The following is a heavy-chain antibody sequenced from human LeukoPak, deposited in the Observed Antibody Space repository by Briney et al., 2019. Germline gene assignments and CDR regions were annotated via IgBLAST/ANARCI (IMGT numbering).Heavy chain of an antibody. CDR2: IYSGGST. Sequence: GGSLRLSCAASGFTVSSNYMSWVRQAPGKGLEWVSVIYSGGSTYYADSVKGRFTISRDNSKNTLYLQMNSLRAEDTAVYYCARGPQGYDFWRGYNSPNAYLDYWGQGTLVTVSS. J-gene: IGHJ4*02. V-gene: IGHV3-53*01. CDR1: GFTVSSNY. CDR3: ARGPQGYDFWRGYNSPNAYLDY. D-gene: IGHD3-3*01.